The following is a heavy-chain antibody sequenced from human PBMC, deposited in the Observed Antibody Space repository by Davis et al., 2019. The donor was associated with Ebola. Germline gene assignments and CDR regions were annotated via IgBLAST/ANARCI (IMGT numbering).Heavy chain of an antibody. V-gene: IGHV4-34*01. Sequence: SETLSLTCAVYGGSFSGYYWSWIRQPPGKGLEWLGEINHSGITNYNPSLKSRVTISVDTSKNQFSLKLSSVTAADTAVYYCAGGHDAFDIWGQGTMVTVSS. J-gene: IGHJ3*02. CDR3: AGGHDAFDI. CDR2: INHSGIT. CDR1: GGSFSGYY.